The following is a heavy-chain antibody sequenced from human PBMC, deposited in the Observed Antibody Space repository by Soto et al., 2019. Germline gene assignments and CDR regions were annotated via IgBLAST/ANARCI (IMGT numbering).Heavy chain of an antibody. CDR1: GYSFTYYW. Sequence: GESLKISCKGSGYSFTYYWIAWVRQRPGKDLEWMGIIYPNDADTRYNPSSQGQVTISADKSISTAYLQWTSLKTSDTAMYYCARVPSVVTPGNDYFGVDVWGQGTTVTVSS. V-gene: IGHV5-51*01. D-gene: IGHD2-2*01. J-gene: IGHJ6*02. CDR3: ARVPSVVTPGNDYFGVDV. CDR2: IYPNDADT.